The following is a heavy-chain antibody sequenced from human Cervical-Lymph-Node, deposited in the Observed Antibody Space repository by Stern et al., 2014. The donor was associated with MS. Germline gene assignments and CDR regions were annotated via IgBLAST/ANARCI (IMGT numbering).Heavy chain of an antibody. J-gene: IGHJ6*02. CDR1: GYTFTGHY. V-gene: IGHV1-2*02. Sequence: QMQLVQSGAEVKKPGASVNVSCRASGYTFTGHYIHWMRQAPGHGLEWMGWINTQYSGPNYAQKFPGRVTMPPDTSFNTWIMALRSLTSDDTAVYYCVRDSLSAGSNIRNYYYGMDVWGQGTTVAVSS. CDR3: VRDSLSAGSNIRNYYYGMDV. D-gene: IGHD2/OR15-2a*01. CDR2: INTQYSGP.